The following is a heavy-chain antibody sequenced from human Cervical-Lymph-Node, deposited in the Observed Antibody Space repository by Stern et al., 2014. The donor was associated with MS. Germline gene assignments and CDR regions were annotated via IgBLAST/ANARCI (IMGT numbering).Heavy chain of an antibody. J-gene: IGHJ6*02. CDR1: GFTFTSYA. V-gene: IGHV3-30*01. CDR3: GRENGGGGAYGFWTGRNPPLYNYFGLDV. Sequence: VQLVESGGGVVQPGRSLRLACAASGFTFTSYAIHWVRQPPGKGLEWVAVISSGGGRTFYADSVRGRLTISRDSSKTTVFLQMNSLTPEDTAIYYCGRENGGGGAYGFWTGRNPPLYNYFGLDVWGQGTTVTVSS. D-gene: IGHD3/OR15-3a*01. CDR2: ISSGGGRT.